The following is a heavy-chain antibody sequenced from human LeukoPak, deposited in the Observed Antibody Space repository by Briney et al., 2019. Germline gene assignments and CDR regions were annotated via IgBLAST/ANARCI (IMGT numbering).Heavy chain of an antibody. CDR2: IYPGDSDT. CDR3: ARQDGRALYYFDY. J-gene: IGHJ4*02. Sequence: GESLKISCQASGYSFTTYWIAWVRQMPGKGLEWMGIIYPGDSDTRYSPSFQGQVTISADKSISTAYLQWSSLEASDTALYYCARQDGRALYYFDYWGQGTLVTVSS. CDR1: GYSFTTYW. D-gene: IGHD5-24*01. V-gene: IGHV5-51*01.